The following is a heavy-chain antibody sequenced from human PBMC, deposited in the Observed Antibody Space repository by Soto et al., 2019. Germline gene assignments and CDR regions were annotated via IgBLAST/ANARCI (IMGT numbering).Heavy chain of an antibody. Sequence: ASVKVSCKASGYTFTSYDINWVRQATGQGLEWMGWMNPNSGNTGYAQKFQGRVTMTRNTSISTAYMELSSLRSEDTDVYSCARGLRYCTSSISYEVFDNRGQETLVTVSS. J-gene: IGHJ4*02. CDR3: ARGLRYCTSSISYEVFDN. CDR1: GYTFTSYD. D-gene: IGHD2-15*01. V-gene: IGHV1-8*01. CDR2: MNPNSGNT.